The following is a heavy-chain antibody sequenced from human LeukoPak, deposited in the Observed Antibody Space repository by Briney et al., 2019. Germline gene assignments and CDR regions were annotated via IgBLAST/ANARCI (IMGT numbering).Heavy chain of an antibody. V-gene: IGHV1-3*01. Sequence: GASVKVSCKASGYTFTSYAMHWVRQAPGQRLEWMGWINAGNGNTKYSQKFQGRVTITRVTSASTAYMELSSLRSEDTAVYYCAKHDILTGYSSPRGFDYWGQGTLVTVSS. CDR2: INAGNGNT. D-gene: IGHD3-9*01. CDR3: AKHDILTGYSSPRGFDY. CDR1: GYTFTSYA. J-gene: IGHJ4*02.